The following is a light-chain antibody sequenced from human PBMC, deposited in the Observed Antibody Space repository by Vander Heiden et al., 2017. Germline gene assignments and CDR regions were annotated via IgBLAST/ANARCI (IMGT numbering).Light chain of an antibody. CDR2: WAS. V-gene: IGKV4-1*01. Sequence: DIVMTHSPSSLAVALGEGATINCKSSQSVLYSSNNKNFLAWYQQKPGQPPKLLIYWASTRESGVPDRFSGSGSGTDFTLTISSLQAEDVAVYYCQQYYSTPRTFGQGTKVEIK. J-gene: IGKJ1*01. CDR3: QQYYSTPRT. CDR1: QSVLYSSNNKNF.